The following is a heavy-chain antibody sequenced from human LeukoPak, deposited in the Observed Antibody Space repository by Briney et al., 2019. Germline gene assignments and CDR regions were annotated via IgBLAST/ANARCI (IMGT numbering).Heavy chain of an antibody. V-gene: IGHV3-30-3*01. CDR2: MSSDGNAM. Sequence: GRSLRLSCAASGFTFTAYLIHWVRQAPGKGLEWVAVMSSDGNAMFYADSVKGRFTISRDNSKNTLYLQMNSLRAEDTAVYYCVRESEYYFDHSASFDYWGQGTLVTISS. J-gene: IGHJ4*02. CDR3: VRESEYYFDHSASFDY. CDR1: GFTFTAYL. D-gene: IGHD3-22*01.